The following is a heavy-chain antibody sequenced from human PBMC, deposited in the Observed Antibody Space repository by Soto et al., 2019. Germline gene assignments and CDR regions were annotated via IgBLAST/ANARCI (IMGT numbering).Heavy chain of an antibody. Sequence: QVQLVQSGPEVKKPGASVKVSCKASGYTFSGYSISWVRQAPGQGLEWMGWISTYNGNTNTAQKFQGRVTMTTHTSTKAAYMELSSLGFDDTAVYFCARVDRSSLWAFEYWGQGTLVTVSS. V-gene: IGHV1-18*04. CDR1: GYTFSGYS. CDR2: ISTYNGNT. CDR3: ARVDRSSLWAFEY. D-gene: IGHD6-13*01. J-gene: IGHJ4*02.